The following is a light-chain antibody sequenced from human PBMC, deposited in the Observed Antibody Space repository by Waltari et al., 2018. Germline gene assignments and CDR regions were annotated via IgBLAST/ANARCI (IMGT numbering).Light chain of an antibody. CDR3: QQYNSYWT. J-gene: IGKJ1*01. Sequence: DIQMTQSPSTLSASVGDRVTITCRASQSISSWLAWYKQKPGKAPKLLIYKASSLESGVPSRFSSSGSGTEFTLTISSLQPDDFATYYCQQYNSYWTFGQGTKVEIK. CDR2: KAS. CDR1: QSISSW. V-gene: IGKV1-5*03.